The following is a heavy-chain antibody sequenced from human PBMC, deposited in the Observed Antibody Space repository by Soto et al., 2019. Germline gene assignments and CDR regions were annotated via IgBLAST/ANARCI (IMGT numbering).Heavy chain of an antibody. J-gene: IGHJ5*02. D-gene: IGHD6-25*01. CDR1: GGSISSGGYY. Sequence: QVQLQESGPGLVKPSQTLSLTCTVSGGSISSGGYYWSWIRQHPGKGLEWIGYIYHSGSTYYNQSLKSRVTISVDTSKNQFSLKVSSVTAADTAVYYCAREAAGILNWFDPWGQGTLVTVSS. CDR3: AREAAGILNWFDP. V-gene: IGHV4-31*03. CDR2: IYHSGST.